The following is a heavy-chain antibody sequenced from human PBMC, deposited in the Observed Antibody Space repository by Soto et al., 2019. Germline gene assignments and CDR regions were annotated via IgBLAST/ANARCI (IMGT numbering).Heavy chain of an antibody. V-gene: IGHV3-21*01. CDR1: GFTFSSYS. CDR2: ISSSSINI. CDR3: ARDPGGSGYYVHYYMAV. J-gene: IGHJ6*03. Sequence: GGSLRLSCAASGFTFSSYSMNWVRQAPGKGLEWVSSISSSSINIYYADSVKGRFTISRDNAKNSLYLQMNSLRAEDTAVYYCARDPGGSGYYVHYYMAVWGKGTAVTVSS. D-gene: IGHD3-3*01.